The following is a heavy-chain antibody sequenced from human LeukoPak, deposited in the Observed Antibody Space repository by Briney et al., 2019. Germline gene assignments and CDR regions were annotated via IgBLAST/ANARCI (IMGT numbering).Heavy chain of an antibody. CDR1: GFTFSSYW. CDR2: IKQDGREK. Sequence: PGGSLRLSCAASGFTFSSYWMSWVRQAPGKGLEGVANIKQDGREKYYVDSVKGRFTISRANAKNSLYLQMNSLRAEDTAVYYCARDGSTVVTSYYYYYMDVWGKGTTVTVSS. V-gene: IGHV3-7*01. J-gene: IGHJ6*03. CDR3: ARDGSTVVTSYYYYYMDV. D-gene: IGHD4-23*01.